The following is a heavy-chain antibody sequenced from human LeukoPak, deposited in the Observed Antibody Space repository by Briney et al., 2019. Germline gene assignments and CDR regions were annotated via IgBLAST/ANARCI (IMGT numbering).Heavy chain of an antibody. CDR1: GGSISSYY. J-gene: IGHJ6*03. CDR2: IYTSGST. D-gene: IGHD4-17*01. Sequence: SETLSLTCTVSGGSISSYYWSWIRQPAGKGLEWIGRIYTSGSTNYNPSLKSRVTMSVDTSKNQFSLKLSSVTAADTAVYYCARERETVTTNYYYYMDVWGKGTTVTISS. V-gene: IGHV4-4*07. CDR3: ARERETVTTNYYYYMDV.